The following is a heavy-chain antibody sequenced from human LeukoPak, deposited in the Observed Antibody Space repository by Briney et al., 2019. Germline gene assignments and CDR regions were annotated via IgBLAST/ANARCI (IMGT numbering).Heavy chain of an antibody. CDR1: GFTFCEYY. CDR2: ICSSGSTI. D-gene: IGHD6-13*01. V-gene: IGHV3-11*04. Sequence: GGSLRLSCAAPGFTFCEYYMSWIRQAPGTGLEWVSYICSSGSTIYYADSVKGRFTISRDNATNSLYLKMISLRAEDTAVYYCARLQNSSSWFFDYWGQGTLVTVFS. CDR3: ARLQNSSSWFFDY. J-gene: IGHJ4*02.